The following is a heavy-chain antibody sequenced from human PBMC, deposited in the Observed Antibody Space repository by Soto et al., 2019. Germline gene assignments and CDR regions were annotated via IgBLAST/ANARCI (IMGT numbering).Heavy chain of an antibody. CDR3: ARDGPHMVPAAMNYYYYGMDV. CDR2: IIPIFGTA. CDR1: GGTFSSYA. J-gene: IGHJ6*02. V-gene: IGHV1-69*05. D-gene: IGHD2-2*01. Sequence: SVKVSCKASGGTFSSYAISWVRQAPGQGLEWMGGIIPIFGTANYAQKFQGRVTMTTDTSTSTAYMELRSLRSDDTAVYYCARDGPHMVPAAMNYYYYGMDVWGQGTTVTVSS.